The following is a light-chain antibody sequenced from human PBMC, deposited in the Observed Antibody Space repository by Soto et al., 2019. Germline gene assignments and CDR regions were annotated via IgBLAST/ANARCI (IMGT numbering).Light chain of an antibody. CDR1: SSDVGGYNY. CDR3: SSYSGRNNWC. J-gene: IGLJ1*01. CDR2: EVS. Sequence: QSALTQPPSASGSPGQSVTISCTGTSSDVGGYNYVSWYQQHPGKAPKLMIYEVSERPSGVPDRFSGSKSGNTASLTVSGLQAEDEADYYRSSYSGRNNWCFGTGTKLTVL. V-gene: IGLV2-8*01.